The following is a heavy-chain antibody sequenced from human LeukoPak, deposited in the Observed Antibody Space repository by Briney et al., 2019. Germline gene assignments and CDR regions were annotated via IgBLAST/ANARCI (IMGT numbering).Heavy chain of an antibody. Sequence: GGSLRLSCAASGFTFSDYYMSWIRQAPGKGLKWVSYISSSGSTIYYADSVKGRFTISRDNAKNSLYLQMNSLRAEDTAVYYCARYSGSSAQGAFDIWGQGTMVTVSS. V-gene: IGHV3-11*01. CDR1: GFTFSDYY. D-gene: IGHD1-26*01. CDR3: ARYSGSSAQGAFDI. J-gene: IGHJ3*02. CDR2: ISSSGSTI.